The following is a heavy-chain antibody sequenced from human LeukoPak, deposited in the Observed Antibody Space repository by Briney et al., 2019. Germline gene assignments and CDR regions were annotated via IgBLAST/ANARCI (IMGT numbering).Heavy chain of an antibody. J-gene: IGHJ4*02. V-gene: IGHV3-30*18. CDR1: GFTFSAFG. D-gene: IGHD6-19*01. Sequence: GGSLRLSCAASGFTFSAFGMHWVRQAPGKGLEWVAVISSDGTNKYYTDSVKGRCTISRDNSKNTLYMQMNSLRAEDTAVYSCAKSRLYSSGSADYWGQGTLVTVSS. CDR2: ISSDGTNK. CDR3: AKSRLYSSGSADY.